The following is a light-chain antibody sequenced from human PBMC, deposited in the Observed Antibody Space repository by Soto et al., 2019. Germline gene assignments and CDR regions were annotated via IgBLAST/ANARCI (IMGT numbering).Light chain of an antibody. CDR3: HHYNNWWA. CDR1: QAINNN. J-gene: IGKJ1*01. Sequence: VLTQAPDTLSVSPGERATLSCRASQAINNNVAWYQLKDGQVPRLLIYGASTRAADVPARFSGGGSGTEFSLTINSLQSEDFAVYYCHHYNNWWAFGQGAKVDIK. V-gene: IGKV3-15*01. CDR2: GAS.